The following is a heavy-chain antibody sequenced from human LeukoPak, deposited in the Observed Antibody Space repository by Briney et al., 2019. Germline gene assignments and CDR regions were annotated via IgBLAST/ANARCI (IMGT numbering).Heavy chain of an antibody. J-gene: IGHJ6*03. CDR1: GGSFSGYY. CDR2: INHSGST. V-gene: IGHV4-34*01. CDR3: ARDRDYMDV. D-gene: IGHD5-24*01. Sequence: SETLSLTCAVYGGSFSGYYWSWIRQPPEKGLEWIGEINHSGSTNYNPSLKSRVTISVDTSKNQFSLKLSSVTAADTAVYYCARDRDYMDVWGKGTTVTVSS.